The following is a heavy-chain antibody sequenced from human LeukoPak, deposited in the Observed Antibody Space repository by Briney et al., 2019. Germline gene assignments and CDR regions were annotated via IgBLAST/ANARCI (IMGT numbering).Heavy chain of an antibody. Sequence: GGSLRLSCAVSGFTFSSYWMSWVRQAPGKGLEWVSYISSSGSTIYYAEFVKGRFTISRDNAKNSLYLLMNSLRAEDTAVYYCARKGGYGLDFDYWGQGTLVAVSS. J-gene: IGHJ4*02. CDR3: ARKGGYGLDFDY. D-gene: IGHD5-18*01. CDR2: ISSSGSTI. CDR1: GFTFSSYW. V-gene: IGHV3-48*04.